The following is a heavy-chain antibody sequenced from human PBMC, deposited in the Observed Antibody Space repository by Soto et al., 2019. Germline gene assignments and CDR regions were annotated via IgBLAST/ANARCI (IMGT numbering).Heavy chain of an antibody. CDR2: IYSSGST. D-gene: IGHD3-16*01. CDR3: ARVPSPFDYYYAMDV. CDR1: GDSISSGNKY. V-gene: IGHV4-30-4*01. Sequence: PSETLSLTCTVSGDSISSGNKYWIWIRQPPGKGLDWIGYIYSSGSTYYNPSLKSRLSISLHTSDNQFSLKFDSVTDADSAVYYCARVPSPFDYYYAMDVWGHGTTVTVSS. J-gene: IGHJ6*02.